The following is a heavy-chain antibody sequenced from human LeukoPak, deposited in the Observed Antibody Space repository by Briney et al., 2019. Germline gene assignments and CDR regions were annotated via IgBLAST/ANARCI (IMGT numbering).Heavy chain of an antibody. V-gene: IGHV1-2*02. Sequence: ASVKVSCKASGYTFTGYYMHWVRQAPGQGLEWMGWINPNSGGTNYAQKFQGRVTMTRDTSISTAYMELSRLRSDDTAVYYCARVPYSSSWYWFFDYWGQGTPVTVSS. J-gene: IGHJ4*02. D-gene: IGHD6-13*01. CDR3: ARVPYSSSWYWFFDY. CDR2: INPNSGGT. CDR1: GYTFTGYY.